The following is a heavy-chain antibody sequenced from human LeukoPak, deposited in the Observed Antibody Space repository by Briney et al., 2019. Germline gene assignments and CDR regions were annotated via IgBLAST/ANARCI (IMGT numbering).Heavy chain of an antibody. CDR2: IYYSGST. J-gene: IGHJ4*02. Sequence: SETLSLTCTVSGGSISSYYWSWIRQPAGKGLEWIGSIYYSGSTYYNPSLKSRVTISVDTSKNQFSLKLSSVTAADTAVYYCARVPRGYSYGLTEFDYWGQGTLVTVSS. D-gene: IGHD5-18*01. V-gene: IGHV4-4*07. CDR3: ARVPRGYSYGLTEFDY. CDR1: GGSISSYY.